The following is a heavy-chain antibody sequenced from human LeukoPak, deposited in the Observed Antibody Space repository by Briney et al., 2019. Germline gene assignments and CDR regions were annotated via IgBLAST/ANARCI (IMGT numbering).Heavy chain of an antibody. Sequence: GESLKISCRGSGYTFTSSWIAWVRQVPGKGLEWMGIIYPADSDTRYSPSFQGQVTISADKSISTAYLQWSSLKASDTAIYYCARREFHFGSSWGQGTLVTVSS. CDR2: IYPADSDT. J-gene: IGHJ5*02. V-gene: IGHV5-51*01. CDR3: ARREFHFGSS. CDR1: GYTFTSSW. D-gene: IGHD3-10*01.